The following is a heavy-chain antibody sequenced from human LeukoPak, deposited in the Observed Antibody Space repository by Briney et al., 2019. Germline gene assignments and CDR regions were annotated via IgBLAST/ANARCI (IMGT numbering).Heavy chain of an antibody. V-gene: IGHV4-61*01. CDR1: GDSVSSDSYY. J-gene: IGHJ3*01. Sequence: TSETLSLTCTVSGDSVSSDSYYWSWIRQPPGKGLEWIGYIYYTGSTNYNPSLKSRVTISVDTSKNEFSLKLSSVTAADTAVYFCGGEGLPRAFDFWGQGTMVTVSS. CDR2: IYYTGST. CDR3: GGEGLPRAFDF.